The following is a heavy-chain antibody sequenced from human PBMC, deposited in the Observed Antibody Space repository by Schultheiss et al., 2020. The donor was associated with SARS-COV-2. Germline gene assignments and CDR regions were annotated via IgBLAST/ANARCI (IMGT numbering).Heavy chain of an antibody. J-gene: IGHJ4*02. CDR3: ARDGPRPKWELLAPDY. CDR1: GFTFSSYD. CDR2: IGTAGDT. D-gene: IGHD1-26*01. Sequence: GGSLRLSCAASGFTFSSYDMHWVRQATGKGLEWVSAIGTAGDTYYQGSVKGRFTISRENAKNSLYLQMNSLRAGDTAVYYCARDGPRPKWELLAPDYWGQGTLVTVSS. V-gene: IGHV3-13*04.